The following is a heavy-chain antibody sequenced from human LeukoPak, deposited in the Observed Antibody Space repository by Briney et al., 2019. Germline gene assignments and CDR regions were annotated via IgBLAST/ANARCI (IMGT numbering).Heavy chain of an antibody. CDR1: GGSISSGGYY. D-gene: IGHD2-2*01. J-gene: IGHJ5*02. V-gene: IGHV4-31*03. CDR3: ARDIVVVPAAMNHGNWFDP. Sequence: PSETLSLTCTVSGGSISSGGYYWSWIRQHPGKGLEWIGYIYYSGSTYYNPSLKSRVTISVDTSKNQFSLKLSSVTAADTAVYYCARDIVVVPAAMNHGNWFDPWGQGTLVTVSS. CDR2: IYYSGST.